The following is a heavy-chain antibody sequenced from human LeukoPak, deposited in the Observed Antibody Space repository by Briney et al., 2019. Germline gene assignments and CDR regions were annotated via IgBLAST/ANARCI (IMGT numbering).Heavy chain of an antibody. D-gene: IGHD3-10*01. V-gene: IGHV4-4*07. CDR1: GGSISSYY. J-gene: IGHJ5*02. CDR2: IYTSGST. Sequence: SETLSLTCTVSGGSISSYYWGWIRQPAGKGLEWIGRIYTSGSTNYNPSLKSRVTMSVDTSKNQFSLKLSSVTAADTAVYYCARDSGLSGSGSYYTNWFDPWGQGTLVTVSS. CDR3: ARDSGLSGSGSYYTNWFDP.